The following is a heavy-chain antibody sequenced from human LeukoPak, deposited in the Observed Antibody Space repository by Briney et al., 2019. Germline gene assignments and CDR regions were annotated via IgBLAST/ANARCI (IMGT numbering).Heavy chain of an antibody. D-gene: IGHD3-9*01. CDR3: AKDVGYYDILTGYYGHFDY. CDR2: ISGSGGST. CDR1: GFTFSSSA. V-gene: IGHV3-23*01. Sequence: GGSLRLSCAASGFTFSSSAMSWVRQVPGKGLEWVSAISGSGGSTYYADSVKGRFAISRDNSKNTLYLQMNSLRAEDTAVYYCAKDVGYYDILTGYYGHFDYWGQGTLVTVSS. J-gene: IGHJ4*02.